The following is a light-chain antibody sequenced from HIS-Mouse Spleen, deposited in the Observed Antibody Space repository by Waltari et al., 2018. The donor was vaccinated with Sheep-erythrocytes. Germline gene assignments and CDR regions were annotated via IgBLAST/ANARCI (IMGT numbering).Light chain of an antibody. CDR2: DVS. J-gene: IGLJ1*01. CDR3: CSYAGSYNHV. V-gene: IGLV2-11*01. Sequence: QSALTQPRSVSGSPGQSVTIPCTGTSIDVGGYTYVPWYQQHPGKAPKLMIYDVSKRPSGVPDRFSGSKSGNTASLTISGLQAEDEADYYCCSYAGSYNHVFATGTKVTVL. CDR1: SIDVGGYTY.